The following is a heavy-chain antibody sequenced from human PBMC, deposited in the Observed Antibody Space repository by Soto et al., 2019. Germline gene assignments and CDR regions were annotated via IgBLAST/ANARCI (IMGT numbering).Heavy chain of an antibody. D-gene: IGHD3-3*01. V-gene: IGHV4-59*01. Sequence: PSETLSLTCTVSGGSISSYYWSCIREPPGKGLEWIGCISSSASTKYNPSLKSRVTISVDTSKRQVSLKLSSVSAADTAVYYCARNDRDDFWSGYSTVEHWARGTVVTVSS. CDR2: ISSSAST. J-gene: IGHJ4*02. CDR3: ARNDRDDFWSGYSTVEH. CDR1: GGSISSYY.